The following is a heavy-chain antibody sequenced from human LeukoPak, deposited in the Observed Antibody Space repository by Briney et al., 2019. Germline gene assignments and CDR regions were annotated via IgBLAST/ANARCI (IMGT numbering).Heavy chain of an antibody. CDR2: IYSSGNS. CDR1: GDSISSYY. J-gene: IGHJ6*03. Sequence: SETLSLTCTVSGDSISSYYWSWVRQPAGKGLEWIGRIYSSGNSNYNPSLKSRVTMSVDTSKNQFSLKLSSVTAADTAVYYCARDKGDFDWSREGYYYYMDVWGKGTTVTISS. V-gene: IGHV4-4*07. CDR3: ARDKGDFDWSREGYYYYMDV. D-gene: IGHD3-9*01.